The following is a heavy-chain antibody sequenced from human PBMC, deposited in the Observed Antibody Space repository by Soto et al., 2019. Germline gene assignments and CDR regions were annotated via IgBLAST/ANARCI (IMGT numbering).Heavy chain of an antibody. CDR2: IKSKTDGGTT. V-gene: IGHV3-15*07. Sequence: GGSLRLSCAASGFTFSNAWMNWVRQAPGKGLEWVGRIKSKTDGGTTDYAAPVKGRFTISRDDSKNTLYLQMNSLKTEDTAVYYCTTDVLRYFDWLFLADRSMDVWGQGTTVTVSS. CDR1: GFTFSNAW. J-gene: IGHJ6*02. D-gene: IGHD3-9*01. CDR3: TTDVLRYFDWLFLADRSMDV.